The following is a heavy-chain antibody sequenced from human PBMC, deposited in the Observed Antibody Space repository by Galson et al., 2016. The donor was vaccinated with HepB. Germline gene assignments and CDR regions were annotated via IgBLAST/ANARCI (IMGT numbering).Heavy chain of an antibody. CDR1: GFTFGSFA. CDR2: ISGSADHT. Sequence: SLRLSCAASGFTFGSFAMSWVRQAPGRGLEWIASISGSADHTYYADSVKGRFTISRDAYNTAYLQMHSLRAEDTAIYYCARLTLPGICCYFYYWGQGTLVTVSS. V-gene: IGHV3-23*01. D-gene: IGHD3-9*01. J-gene: IGHJ4*02. CDR3: ARLTLPGICCYFYY.